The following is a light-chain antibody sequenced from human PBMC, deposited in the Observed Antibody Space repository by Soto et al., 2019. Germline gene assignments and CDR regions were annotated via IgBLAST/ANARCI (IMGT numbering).Light chain of an antibody. CDR1: SSDVGGHNF. V-gene: IGLV2-14*01. CDR2: DVR. Sequence: QSALTQPASVSGSPEQSITISCTGTSSDVGGHNFVSWYQQHPGRAPKLMIYDVRNRPSGVSNRFSGSKSANTASLTISGLQAEDEADYYCSSYSSSGTLVFGGGTKLTVL. J-gene: IGLJ2*01. CDR3: SSYSSSGTLV.